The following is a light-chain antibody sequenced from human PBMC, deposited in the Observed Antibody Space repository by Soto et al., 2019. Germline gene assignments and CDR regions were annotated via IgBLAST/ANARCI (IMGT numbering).Light chain of an antibody. CDR2: DVS. CDR1: SSDVGGYNY. V-gene: IGLV2-14*01. CDR3: SSYTSSSTYV. J-gene: IGLJ1*01. Sequence: QSVLTHPASVSGSPGQSIPITCTGTSSDVGGYNYVSWYQQHPGKAPKLMIYDVSNRPSGVSNRFSGSKSGNTASLTISGLQAEDEADYYCSSYTSSSTYVFGTGTKVTVL.